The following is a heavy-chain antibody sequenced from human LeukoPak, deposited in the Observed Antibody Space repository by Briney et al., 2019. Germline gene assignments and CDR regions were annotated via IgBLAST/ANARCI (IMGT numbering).Heavy chain of an antibody. D-gene: IGHD6-19*01. J-gene: IGHJ4*02. CDR2: INPNSGGT. CDR1: GYTFTGYY. Sequence: ASVKVSCKASGYTFTGYYMHWVRQAPGQGLEWMGWINPNSGGTNYAQKFQGWVTVTRDTSISTAYMELSRLRSDDTAVYYCARAMSSYSSGWYFDYWGQGTLVTVSS. CDR3: ARAMSSYSSGWYFDY. V-gene: IGHV1-2*04.